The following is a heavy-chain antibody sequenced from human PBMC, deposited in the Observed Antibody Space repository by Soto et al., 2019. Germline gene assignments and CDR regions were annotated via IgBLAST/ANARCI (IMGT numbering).Heavy chain of an antibody. V-gene: IGHV3-11*01. CDR1: GFTFSDYY. D-gene: IGHD4-17*01. J-gene: IGHJ4*02. Sequence: GGSLRVSCAASGFTFSDYYMSWIRQAPGKGLEWVSYISSSGSTIYYADSVKGRFTISRDNAKNSLYLQMNSLRAEDTAVYYCARAGALTTVTLGGFDYWGQGTLVTVSS. CDR3: ARAGALTTVTLGGFDY. CDR2: ISSSGSTI.